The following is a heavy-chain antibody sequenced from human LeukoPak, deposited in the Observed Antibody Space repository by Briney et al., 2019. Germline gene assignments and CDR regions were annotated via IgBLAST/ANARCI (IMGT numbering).Heavy chain of an antibody. D-gene: IGHD2-15*01. J-gene: IGHJ5*02. CDR1: GGSISSNNW. Sequence: PSGTLSLTCGVSGGSISSNNWWSWVRQPPGQGLEWIGEIYHSGSANYNPSLKSRVTISVDTSKNQFSLKLSSVTAADTAIYYCARAVIVVAAATQRNWFDPWGQGTLVTVSS. CDR2: IYHSGSA. V-gene: IGHV4-4*02. CDR3: ARAVIVVAAATQRNWFDP.